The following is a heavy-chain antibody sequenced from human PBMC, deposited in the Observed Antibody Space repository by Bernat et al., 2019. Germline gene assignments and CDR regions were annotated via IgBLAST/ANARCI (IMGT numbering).Heavy chain of an antibody. Sequence: EVQLVESGGGLVKPGGSLRLSCAASGFTFSNAWMSWVRQAPGKGLEWVGHIKSKTDGGTTDYAAPVKGRFTISRDDSKNTLYLQMNSLKTEDTAVYYCTTGGLRWGTGWGQGTLVTVSS. D-gene: IGHD4-23*01. CDR3: TTGGLRWGTG. CDR2: IKSKTDGGTT. J-gene: IGHJ4*02. V-gene: IGHV3-15*01. CDR1: GFTFSNAW.